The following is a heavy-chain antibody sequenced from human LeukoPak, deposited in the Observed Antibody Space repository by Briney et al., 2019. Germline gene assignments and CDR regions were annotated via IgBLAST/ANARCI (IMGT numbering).Heavy chain of an antibody. CDR3: ASTRRDDYVWGSYRTRAFDI. V-gene: IGHV4-34*01. CDR2: INHSGST. J-gene: IGHJ3*02. D-gene: IGHD3-16*02. Sequence: EPSETLSLTCAVYGGSSSGYYWSWIRQPPGKGLEWIGEINHSGSTNYNPSLKSRVTISVDTSKNQFSLKLSSVTAADTAVYYCASTRRDDYVWGSYRTRAFDIWGQGTMVTVSS. CDR1: GGSSSGYY.